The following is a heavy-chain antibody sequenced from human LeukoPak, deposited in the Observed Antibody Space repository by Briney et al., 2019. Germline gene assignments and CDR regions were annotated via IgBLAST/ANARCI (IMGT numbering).Heavy chain of an antibody. V-gene: IGHV3-30*02. CDR1: GFTFSSYA. CDR2: IRFDGSHQ. Sequence: GGSLRLSCAASGFTFSSYAMHWVRQAPGKGLEWVAFIRFDGSHQYYADSVKGRFTITRDNSMNTLYLHLNSLRPEDTAVYYCARDLRMDYYDSSGDFDYWGQGTLVTVSS. D-gene: IGHD3-22*01. J-gene: IGHJ4*02. CDR3: ARDLRMDYYDSSGDFDY.